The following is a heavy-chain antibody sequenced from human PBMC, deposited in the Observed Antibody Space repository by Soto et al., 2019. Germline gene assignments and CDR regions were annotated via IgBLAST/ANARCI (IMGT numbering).Heavy chain of an antibody. Sequence: GGSLRLSCAASGFTFSSYGMHWVRQAPGKGLEWVAVIWYDGSNKYYADSVKGRFTISRDNSKNTLYLQMNSLRAEDTAVYYCARDGYCSGGSCYSLAGYYYYMDVWGKGTTVTVS. CDR1: GFTFSSYG. CDR2: IWYDGSNK. V-gene: IGHV3-33*01. D-gene: IGHD2-15*01. J-gene: IGHJ6*03. CDR3: ARDGYCSGGSCYSLAGYYYYMDV.